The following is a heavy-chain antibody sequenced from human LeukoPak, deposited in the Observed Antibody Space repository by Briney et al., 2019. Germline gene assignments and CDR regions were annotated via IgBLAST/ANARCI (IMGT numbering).Heavy chain of an antibody. D-gene: IGHD3-3*02. V-gene: IGHV4-59*01. CDR2: IYYSGST. J-gene: IGHJ6*03. CDR1: GGSISPYY. Sequence: SETLSLTCTVSGGSISPYYWSWIRQPPGKGLEWIGYIYYSGSTNYNPSLKSRVTISVDASKNQFSLKLSSVTAADTAVYYCARAFYPGYYSYMAVWGKGTTVTVSS. CDR3: ARAFYPGYYSYMAV.